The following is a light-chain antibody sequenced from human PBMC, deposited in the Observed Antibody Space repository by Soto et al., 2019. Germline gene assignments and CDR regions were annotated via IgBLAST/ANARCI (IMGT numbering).Light chain of an antibody. CDR3: QQYNSYPL. CDR1: QSISSW. CDR2: KAS. J-gene: IGKJ3*01. Sequence: DIQMTQSPSTLSASVGDRVTITCRASQSISSWLAWYQQKPGKAPKLLIYKASSLESGVPSRFSGSGSGTEFTLTISSLQPDDFATYYCQQYNSYPLLGPGTKVDIK. V-gene: IGKV1-5*03.